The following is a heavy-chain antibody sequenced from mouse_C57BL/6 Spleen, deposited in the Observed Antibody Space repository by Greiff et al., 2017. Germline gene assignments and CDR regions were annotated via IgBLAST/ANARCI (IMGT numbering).Heavy chain of an antibody. CDR1: GYAFSSYW. V-gene: IGHV1-80*01. D-gene: IGHD2-3*01. Sequence: VQLQQSGAELVKPGASVKISCKASGYAFSSYWMNWVKQRPGKGLEWIGRIYPGDGDTNYNGKFKGKATLTADKSSSTAYMQLSSLTSEDSAVYFCARWLLRGYFDYWGQGTTLTVSS. CDR2: IYPGDGDT. CDR3: ARWLLRGYFDY. J-gene: IGHJ2*01.